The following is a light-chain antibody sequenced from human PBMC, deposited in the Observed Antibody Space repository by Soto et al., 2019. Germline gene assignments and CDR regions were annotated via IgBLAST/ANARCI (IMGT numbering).Light chain of an antibody. CDR2: GVS. V-gene: IGKV3-20*01. Sequence: EIVLTQSPVTLSLSPGERATLSCRASQSINNYLAWYQQKPGQAPRLLIYGVSNRATGIPDRFSGSGSGTDFTLTISRLEPEDFAVYYCQQYGSSPPITFGQGTRLEIK. CDR1: QSINNY. J-gene: IGKJ5*01. CDR3: QQYGSSPPIT.